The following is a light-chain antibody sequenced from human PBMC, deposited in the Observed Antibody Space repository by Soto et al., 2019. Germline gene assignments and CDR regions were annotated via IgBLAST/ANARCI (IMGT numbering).Light chain of an antibody. CDR2: DAS. CDR3: QQRSNWLRLT. Sequence: EIVLTQSPATLSLSPGERATLSCRASQSVSSYLAWYQQKPGQAPRLLIYDASNRATGIPARFSGSGSGTDFTLTISSLEPEDFAVYYCQQRSNWLRLTFDGGTKVEIK. CDR1: QSVSSY. J-gene: IGKJ4*01. V-gene: IGKV3-11*01.